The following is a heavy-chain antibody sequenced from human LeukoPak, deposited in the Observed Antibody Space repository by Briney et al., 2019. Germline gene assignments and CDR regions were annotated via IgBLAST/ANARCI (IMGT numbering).Heavy chain of an antibody. CDR1: GGTFSSYA. CDR3: ARVKIAAAGTSGYYYGMDV. Sequence: SVKVSCKASGGTFSSYAISWARQAPGQGLEWMGGIIPIFGTANYAQKFQGRVTITADESTSTAYMELSSLRSEDTAVYYCARVKIAAAGTSGYYYGMDVWGQGTTVTVSS. D-gene: IGHD6-13*01. J-gene: IGHJ6*02. V-gene: IGHV1-69*13. CDR2: IIPIFGTA.